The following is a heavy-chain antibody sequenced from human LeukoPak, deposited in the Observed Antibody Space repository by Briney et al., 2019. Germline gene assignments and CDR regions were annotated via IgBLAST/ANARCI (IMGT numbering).Heavy chain of an antibody. Sequence: PGGSLRLSCAASGFTFSSYSMNWVRQAPGKGLEWVSSISSSSSYIYYADSVKGRFTISRDNSKNTLYLQMNSLRAEDTAVYYCARDRLMVRSFDYWGQGTLVTVSS. CDR2: ISSSSSYI. D-gene: IGHD3-10*01. CDR1: GFTFSSYS. CDR3: ARDRLMVRSFDY. J-gene: IGHJ4*02. V-gene: IGHV3-21*01.